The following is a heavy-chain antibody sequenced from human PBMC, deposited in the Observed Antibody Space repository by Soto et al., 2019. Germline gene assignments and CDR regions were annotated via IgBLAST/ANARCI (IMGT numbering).Heavy chain of an antibody. CDR1: GGTFSSSA. J-gene: IGHJ6*02. Sequence: QVQLVQSGAEMKEPGSSVKVSCKTSGGTFSSSAISWLRQAPGQGLEWMGGIIPLFRTPDYAQKFQGRVTMAADESTSTAYMELSSLRSEDTAVYYCARDNDRLQLVGNYYYSLDVWGQGTTITVSS. V-gene: IGHV1-69*12. CDR2: IIPLFRTP. CDR3: ARDNDRLQLVGNYYYSLDV. D-gene: IGHD4-4*01.